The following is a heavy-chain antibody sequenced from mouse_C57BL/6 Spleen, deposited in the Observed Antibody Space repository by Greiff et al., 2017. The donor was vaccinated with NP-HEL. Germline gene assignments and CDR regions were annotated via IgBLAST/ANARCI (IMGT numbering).Heavy chain of an antibody. CDR1: GFTFSNYW. CDR3: TGEDYAWFAY. Sequence: DVKLQESGGGLVQPGGSMKLSCVASGFTFSNYWMNWVRQSPEKGLEWVAQIRLKSDNYATHYAESVKGRFTISRDDSKSSVYLQMNNLRAEDTGIYYCTGEDYAWFAYWGQGTLVTVSA. D-gene: IGHD2-4*01. J-gene: IGHJ3*01. V-gene: IGHV6-3*01. CDR2: IRLKSDNYAT.